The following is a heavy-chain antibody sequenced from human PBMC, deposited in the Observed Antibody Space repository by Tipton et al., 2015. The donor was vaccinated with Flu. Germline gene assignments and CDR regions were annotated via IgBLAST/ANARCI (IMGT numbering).Heavy chain of an antibody. D-gene: IGHD7-27*01. Sequence: TLSLTCAVYGGSFSGYYWSWIRQPPGKGLEWIGEINHSGSTNYNPSLKSRVTISADTSKNQFSLKLSSVTAADTAVYYCASKVANWGVWEPFDYWGQGTLVGVSS. CDR2: INHSGST. J-gene: IGHJ4*02. CDR1: GGSFSGYY. V-gene: IGHV4-34*01. CDR3: ASKVANWGVWEPFDY.